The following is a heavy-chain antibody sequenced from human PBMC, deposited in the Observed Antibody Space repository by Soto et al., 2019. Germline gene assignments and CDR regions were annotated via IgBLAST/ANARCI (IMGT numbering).Heavy chain of an antibody. Sequence: ASVKVSCKASGYTFSTYALHWVRQAPGQGLEWMGWINGGNGHTRYSQKFKDRVTISRDTPASTAYMELSGLRSEDTAVYYCARGKGMEENYYYYGMDVWGQGTTVTVSS. J-gene: IGHJ6*02. CDR3: ARGKGMEENYYYYGMDV. CDR2: INGGNGHT. CDR1: GYTFSTYA. V-gene: IGHV1-3*01. D-gene: IGHD1-1*01.